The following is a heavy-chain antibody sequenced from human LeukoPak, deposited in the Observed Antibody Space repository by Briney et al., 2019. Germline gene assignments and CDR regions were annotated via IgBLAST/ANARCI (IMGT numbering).Heavy chain of an antibody. CDR2: INHSGST. CDR3: ARDSYYGAGSYTW. J-gene: IGHJ4*02. Sequence: SETLSLTCAVYGGSFSGYYWSWIRQPPRKGLEWIGEINHSGSTNYNPSLKSRVAISVDTSKNQFSLRLSSVTAADTAVYYCARDSYYGAGSYTWWGQGTLVTVSS. V-gene: IGHV4-34*01. D-gene: IGHD3-10*01. CDR1: GGSFSGYY.